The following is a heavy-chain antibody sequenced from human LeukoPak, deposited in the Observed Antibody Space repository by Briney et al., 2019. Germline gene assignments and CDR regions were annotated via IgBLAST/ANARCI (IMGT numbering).Heavy chain of an antibody. V-gene: IGHV3-21*06. D-gene: IGHD6-13*01. CDR3: AREVVEQQLVKDNWFDP. J-gene: IGHJ5*02. Sequence: GGSLRLSCAASGFIFSNYGMSWVRQAPGKGLEWVSSISFSSTHIYYADSIQGRFTISRDNAENSLYLQMNSLRAEDTAVYYCAREVVEQQLVKDNWFDPWGQGTLVTVSS. CDR2: ISFSSTHI. CDR1: GFIFSNYG.